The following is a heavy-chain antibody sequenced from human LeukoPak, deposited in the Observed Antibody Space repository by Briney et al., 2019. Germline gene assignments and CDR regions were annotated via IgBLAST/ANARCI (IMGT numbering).Heavy chain of an antibody. V-gene: IGHV3-9*01. Sequence: GGSLRLSCAVSGFALGDYAFHWVRQAPGKGLEWVAGSSWNSDSLGYADSVMGRFTISRDNAKNSLYLEMNSLRAEDTAVYYCAKDGGGTNDYGDFFDYWGQRTLVTVSS. J-gene: IGHJ4*02. CDR2: SSWNSDSL. D-gene: IGHD4-17*01. CDR3: AKDGGGTNDYGDFFDY. CDR1: GFALGDYA.